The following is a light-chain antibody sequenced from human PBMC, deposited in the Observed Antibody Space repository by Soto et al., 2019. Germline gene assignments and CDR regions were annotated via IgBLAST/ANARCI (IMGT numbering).Light chain of an antibody. J-gene: IGLJ1*01. V-gene: IGLV2-14*03. Sequence: QSALTRPASVSGSPGQSITISCTGTSSDIGDSSYVSWYQQHPGKAPKLVIYDVSNRPSGVSNRFSGSKSANTASLTISGLQAEDEADYYCSSFRSSSTSYVFGTGTKVTVL. CDR1: SSDIGDSSY. CDR3: SSFRSSSTSYV. CDR2: DVS.